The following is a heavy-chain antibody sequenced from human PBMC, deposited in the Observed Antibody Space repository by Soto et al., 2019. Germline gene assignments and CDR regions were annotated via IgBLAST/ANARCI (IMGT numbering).Heavy chain of an antibody. V-gene: IGHV1-8*01. CDR3: AREKPYYGMDV. CDR2: MNPNSGNT. J-gene: IGHJ6*02. CDR1: GYTFTSYD. Sequence: QVQLVQSGAEVKKPGASVKVSCKASGYTFTSYDINWVRQASGQGLEWMGWMNPNSGNTGYAKKSQGRVTMTRNTSISTAYMELSSLSTAATAVYYCAREKPYYGMDVWGQGTTVTVSS.